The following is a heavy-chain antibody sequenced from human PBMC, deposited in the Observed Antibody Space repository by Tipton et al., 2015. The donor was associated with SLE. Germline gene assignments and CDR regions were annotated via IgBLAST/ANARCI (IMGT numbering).Heavy chain of an antibody. V-gene: IGHV1-18*01. J-gene: IGHJ6*02. CDR2: ISPYDGTT. CDR3: ARGGGGSPDGLDV. D-gene: IGHD2-15*01. CDR1: GYAFITYG. Sequence: QSGAEVKKPGASVRVSCKASGYAFITYGLTWVRQAPGEGLEWMGWISPYDGTTNYARKLRGRVTFTTDTSSSTAYVDLRSLRSDDAAVYYCARGGGGSPDGLDVWGQGTTVTVSS.